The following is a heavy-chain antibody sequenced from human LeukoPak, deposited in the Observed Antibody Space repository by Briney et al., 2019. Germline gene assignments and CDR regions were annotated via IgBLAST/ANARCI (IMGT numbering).Heavy chain of an antibody. Sequence: SETLSLTCSVSGVSITSYYWGWIRQSPGRGLEWIAYMKYSGTTNSNPSLQSPVTMSIDASRAQFSLNLSSVTAADTAVYYCARDLRAQTLRRWFDPWGQGTLVTVSS. D-gene: IGHD4-17*01. V-gene: IGHV4-59*12. CDR1: GVSITSYY. CDR2: MKYSGTT. CDR3: ARDLRAQTLRRWFDP. J-gene: IGHJ5*02.